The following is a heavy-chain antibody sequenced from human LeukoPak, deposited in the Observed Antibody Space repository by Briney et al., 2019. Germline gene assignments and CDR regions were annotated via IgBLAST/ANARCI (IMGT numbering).Heavy chain of an antibody. Sequence: GGSLRLSCAASAFTFSSYWMHWVRQAPGRGLEWVADIKQDGSEKYYVDSVKGRFTISRDNAKNALYLQMNSLRAEDTAVYYCARDQRYCSSSSCPWEPFDYWGQGTLVTVSS. CDR1: AFTFSSYW. V-gene: IGHV3-7*01. J-gene: IGHJ4*02. D-gene: IGHD2-2*01. CDR3: ARDQRYCSSSSCPWEPFDY. CDR2: IKQDGSEK.